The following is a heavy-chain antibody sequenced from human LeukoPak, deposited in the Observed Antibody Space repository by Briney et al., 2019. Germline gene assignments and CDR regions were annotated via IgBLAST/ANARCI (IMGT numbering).Heavy chain of an antibody. J-gene: IGHJ4*02. D-gene: IGHD3-3*01. V-gene: IGHV3-23*01. CDR2: ISGSGGST. Sequence: GGSLRLSCAASGFTFSSYAMSWVRQAPGKGLEWVSAISGSGGSTYYADSVKGRFTISRDNSKNPLYLQMNSLRAEDTAVYYCAKASPITIFGVVNLFDYWGQGTLVTVSS. CDR3: AKASPITIFGVVNLFDY. CDR1: GFTFSSYA.